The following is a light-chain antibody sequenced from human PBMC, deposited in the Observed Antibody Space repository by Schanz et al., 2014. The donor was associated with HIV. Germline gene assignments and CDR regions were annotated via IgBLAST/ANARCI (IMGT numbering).Light chain of an antibody. J-gene: IGKJ1*01. CDR2: GAS. CDR1: QSVKSNF. V-gene: IGKV3-20*01. Sequence: EIVLTQSPGTLSLSPGERGTLSCRASQSVKSNFIGWYQQKPGQAPRLLIFGASNRATGIPDRFSGGESGRDFTLTISRVEPEDYAVYYCQQYGSSPWTFGQGTRVDVK. CDR3: QQYGSSPWT.